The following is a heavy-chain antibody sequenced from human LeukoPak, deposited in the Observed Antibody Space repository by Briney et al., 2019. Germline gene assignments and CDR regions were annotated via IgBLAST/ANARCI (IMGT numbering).Heavy chain of an antibody. V-gene: IGHV1-46*01. J-gene: IGHJ4*02. CDR3: ARDATRTGDTVVVVAARGGYFDY. Sequence: GASVKVSCKASGYTFTSYYMHWVRQAPGQGLEWMGIINPSVGSTSYAQKFQGRVTMTRDTSTSTVYMELSSLRSEDTAVYYCARDATRTGDTVVVVAARGGYFDYWGQGTLVTVSS. CDR1: GYTFTSYY. D-gene: IGHD2-15*01. CDR2: INPSVGST.